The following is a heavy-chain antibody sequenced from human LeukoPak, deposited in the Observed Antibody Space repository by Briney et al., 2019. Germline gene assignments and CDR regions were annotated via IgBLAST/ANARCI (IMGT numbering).Heavy chain of an antibody. V-gene: IGHV4-34*01. D-gene: IGHD3-10*01. Sequence: PSETLSLTCAVYGGSFSGYYWSWIRQPPGKGLEWIGEINHRGSTNYNPSLKSRVTISVDTSKNQFSLKLSSVTAADTAVYYCARGSRITMVRGVRNYYYYMDVWGKGTTVTVSS. CDR2: INHRGST. CDR1: GGSFSGYY. J-gene: IGHJ6*03. CDR3: ARGSRITMVRGVRNYYYYMDV.